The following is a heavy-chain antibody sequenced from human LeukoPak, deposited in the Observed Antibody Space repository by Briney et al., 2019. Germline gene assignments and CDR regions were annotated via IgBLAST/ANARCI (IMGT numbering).Heavy chain of an antibody. CDR2: VYYSGST. CDR3: AGGSYDNRGYSFDY. D-gene: IGHD3-22*01. CDR1: GGSISSVNYY. V-gene: IGHV4-39*01. J-gene: IGHJ4*02. Sequence: PSETLSLTCTVSGGSISSVNYYWGWIRQPPGRGLVWIGSVYYSGSTYYSPSLKSRVTISVDTSKNQFSLELSSVTAADTTVYYCAGGSYDNRGYSFDYWGQGTLVTVSS.